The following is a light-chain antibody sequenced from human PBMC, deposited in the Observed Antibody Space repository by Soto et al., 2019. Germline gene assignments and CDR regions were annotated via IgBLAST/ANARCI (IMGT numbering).Light chain of an antibody. V-gene: IGKV3-11*01. CDR3: QQRSNWPST. Sequence: EIVLTQSPATLSLSPGERAALSCRASQSVSSYLAWYQQKPGQAPRLLIYDASKRATGIPARLSGSGSGTDFTLTISSLEPEDFAVYFFQQRSNWPSTFGGGTKVEI. CDR2: DAS. J-gene: IGKJ4*01. CDR1: QSVSSY.